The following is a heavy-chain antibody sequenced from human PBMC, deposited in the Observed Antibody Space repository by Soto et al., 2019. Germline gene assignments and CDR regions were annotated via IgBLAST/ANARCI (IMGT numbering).Heavy chain of an antibody. D-gene: IGHD2-21*02. CDR1: GFTFSSYG. Sequence: GGSLRLSCAASGFTFSSYGMHWVRQAPGKGLEWVAVISYDGSNKYYADSVKGRFTISRDNSKNTLYLQMNSLRAEDTAVYYCANPLGSGLPHQFDPWGQGTLVTVSS. V-gene: IGHV3-30*18. J-gene: IGHJ5*02. CDR3: ANPLGSGLPHQFDP. CDR2: ISYDGSNK.